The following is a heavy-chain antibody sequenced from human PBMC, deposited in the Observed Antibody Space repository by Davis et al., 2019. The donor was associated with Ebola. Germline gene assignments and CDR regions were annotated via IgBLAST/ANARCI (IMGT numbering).Heavy chain of an antibody. D-gene: IGHD6-19*01. J-gene: IGHJ4*02. Sequence: PGGSLRLSCAASGFTFSSYSMSWVRQAPGKGLEWISYISSSSRTIYYADSVKGRFTISRDNAKNSLYLHMNTLRAEDTAIYYCTTRLVNHFDYWGQGTLVTVSS. CDR3: TTRLVNHFDY. CDR1: GFTFSSYS. V-gene: IGHV3-48*01. CDR2: ISSSSRTI.